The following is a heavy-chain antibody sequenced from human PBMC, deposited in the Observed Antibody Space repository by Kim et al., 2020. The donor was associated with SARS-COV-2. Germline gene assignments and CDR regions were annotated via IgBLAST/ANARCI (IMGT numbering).Heavy chain of an antibody. Sequence: GESLKISCKGSGYSFTSYWIGWVRQMPGKGLEWMGIIYPGDSDTRYSPSFQGQVTISADKSISTAYLQWSSLKASDTAMYYCASPERPGGYYNNAFDIWGQGTMVTVSS. D-gene: IGHD3-22*01. CDR2: IYPGDSDT. V-gene: IGHV5-51*01. CDR1: GYSFTSYW. J-gene: IGHJ3*02. CDR3: ASPERPGGYYNNAFDI.